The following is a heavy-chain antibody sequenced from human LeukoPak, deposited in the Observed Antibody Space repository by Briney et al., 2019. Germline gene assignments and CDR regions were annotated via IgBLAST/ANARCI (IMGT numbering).Heavy chain of an antibody. CDR2: INTNTGNP. V-gene: IGHV7-4-1*02. CDR3: ARESAVAETSESDY. D-gene: IGHD2-15*01. J-gene: IGHJ4*02. CDR1: GYTFTSYA. Sequence: ASVKVSCKASGYTFTSYAMNWVRQAPGQGLEWMGWINTNTGNPTYAQGFTGRFVFSLDTSVSTAYLQISGLKAEDTAVYYCARESAVAETSESDYWGQGTLVTVSS.